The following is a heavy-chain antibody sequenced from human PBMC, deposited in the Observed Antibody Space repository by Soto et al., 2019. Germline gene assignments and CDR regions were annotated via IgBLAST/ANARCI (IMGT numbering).Heavy chain of an antibody. CDR2: ISGSGGST. CDR1: GFTFSSYS. Sequence: GGSLRLSCAASGFTFSSYSMSWVRQAPGKGLEWVSAISGSGGSTYYADSVKGRFTISRDNSKNTLYLQMNSLRAEDTAVYYCARDPHLGDYDFLTGWNWFDPWGQGTLVTVSS. CDR3: ARDPHLGDYDFLTGWNWFDP. J-gene: IGHJ5*02. D-gene: IGHD3-9*01. V-gene: IGHV3-23*01.